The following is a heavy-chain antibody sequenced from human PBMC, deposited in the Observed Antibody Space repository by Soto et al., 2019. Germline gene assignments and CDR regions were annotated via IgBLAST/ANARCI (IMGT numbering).Heavy chain of an antibody. J-gene: IGHJ6*02. CDR1: GFTFSSYG. V-gene: IGHV3-30*18. Sequence: QVQLVESGGGVVQPGRSLRLSCAASGFTFSSYGMHWVRQAPGKGLEWVAVISYDGSNKYYADSVKGRFTISRDNSKNTLYLQMNILRAEDTAVYYCAKGDQIVGATRYYYYGMDVWGQGTTVTVSS. CDR2: ISYDGSNK. D-gene: IGHD1-26*01. CDR3: AKGDQIVGATRYYYYGMDV.